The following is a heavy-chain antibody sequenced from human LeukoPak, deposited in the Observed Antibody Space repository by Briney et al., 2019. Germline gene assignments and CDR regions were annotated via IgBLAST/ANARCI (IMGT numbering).Heavy chain of an antibody. CDR2: INPNSSGT. CDR1: GYTFTGYY. Sequence: ASVKVSCKASGYTFTGYYMHWVRQAPGQGLEWMGRINPNSSGTNYAQKFQGRVTMTRDTSISTAYMELSRLRSDDTAVYYCASSYSSGWTFDYWGQGTLVTVSS. J-gene: IGHJ4*02. CDR3: ASSYSSGWTFDY. V-gene: IGHV1-2*06. D-gene: IGHD6-19*01.